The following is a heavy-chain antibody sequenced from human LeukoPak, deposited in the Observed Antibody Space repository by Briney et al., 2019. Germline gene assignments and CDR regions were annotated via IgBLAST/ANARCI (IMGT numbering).Heavy chain of an antibody. D-gene: IGHD1-1*01. CDR2: IYPGDSDT. CDR3: ARRNVGTTPFDY. V-gene: IGHV5-51*01. J-gene: IGHJ4*02. CDR1: GDDFTTYW. Sequence: GESLKISCQASGDDFTTYWIGWLRQTPGRGLEWMGTIYPGDSDTRYSPSFEGRVIISADKSISTAYLQWSSLKASDTAMYYCARRNVGTTPFDYWGQGTLVTVSS.